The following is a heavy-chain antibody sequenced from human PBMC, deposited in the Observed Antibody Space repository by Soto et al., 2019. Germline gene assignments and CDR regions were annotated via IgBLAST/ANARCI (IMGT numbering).Heavy chain of an antibody. J-gene: IGHJ6*03. CDR3: ARQTAVYYHMDV. CDR2: IYPGDSDT. Sequence: PGESLKISCKGSGYSFTSHWIGWVLQTPGKGLEWMGIIYPGDSDTRYSPSFQGQVTISADKSISTACLQWSSLKASDTAMYYCARQTAVYYHMDVWGKGTTVTVSS. D-gene: IGHD1-1*01. V-gene: IGHV5-51*01. CDR1: GYSFTSHW.